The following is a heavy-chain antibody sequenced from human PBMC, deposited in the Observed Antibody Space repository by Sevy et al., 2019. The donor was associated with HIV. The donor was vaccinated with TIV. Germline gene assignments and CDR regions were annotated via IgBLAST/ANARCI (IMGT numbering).Heavy chain of an antibody. CDR3: AKEPESAGDYYYGMDV. CDR2: IRYDGSNK. CDR1: GFTFSSYG. J-gene: IGHJ6*02. Sequence: GGSLRLSCAASGFTFSSYGMHWVRQAPGKGLEWVAFIRYDGSNKYYADSVKGRFTISRDNSKNTLYLQMNSLRAEDTAVYYCAKEPESAGDYYYGMDVWGQGTLVTVSS. V-gene: IGHV3-30*02. D-gene: IGHD6-25*01.